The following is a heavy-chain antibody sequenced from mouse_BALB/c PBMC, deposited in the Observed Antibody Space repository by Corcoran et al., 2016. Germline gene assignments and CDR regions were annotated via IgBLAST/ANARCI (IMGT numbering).Heavy chain of an antibody. CDR2: IDPANGNT. CDR1: GFNIKDTY. J-gene: IGHJ1*01. V-gene: IGHV14-3*02. CDR3: ANWDWYFDV. D-gene: IGHD4-1*01. Sequence: EVQLQQSGAELVKPGASVKLSCTASGFNIKDTYMHWVKQRPEQGLEWIGRIDPANGNTKYDPKFQGKATITADTSSNTAYLQLSSLTSEDTAVYYCANWDWYFDVWGAETTVTVS.